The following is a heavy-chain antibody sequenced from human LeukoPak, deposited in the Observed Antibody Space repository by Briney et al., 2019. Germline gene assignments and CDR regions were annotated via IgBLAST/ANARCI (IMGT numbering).Heavy chain of an antibody. Sequence: QTGGSLRLSCAASGFTFTIYSMTWVRQAPGKGLEWVSYISGSSSTIYYADSLKGRFTISRDNARNSLYLQMNNLRAEDTAVYYCARGTSLDYWGQGTLVTVSS. V-gene: IGHV3-48*01. J-gene: IGHJ4*02. CDR1: GFTFTIYS. CDR2: ISGSSSTI. CDR3: ARGTSLDY. D-gene: IGHD1/OR15-1a*01.